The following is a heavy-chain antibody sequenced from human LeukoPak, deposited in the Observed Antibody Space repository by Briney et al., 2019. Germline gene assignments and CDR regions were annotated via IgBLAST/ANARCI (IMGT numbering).Heavy chain of an antibody. D-gene: IGHD3-3*01. CDR1: GGSFRGYY. V-gene: IGHV4-34*01. CDR2: INHSGST. Sequence: SETLSLTCAVYGGSFRGYYWRWIRQPPGKGLEWIGEINHSGSTNYNPSLKRRVTISVDTSKNQFSLKLSSVTAADTAVYYCARGPPHITIFGVVSVLNYYGMDVWGQGTTVTVSS. J-gene: IGHJ6*02. CDR3: ARGPPHITIFGVVSVLNYYGMDV.